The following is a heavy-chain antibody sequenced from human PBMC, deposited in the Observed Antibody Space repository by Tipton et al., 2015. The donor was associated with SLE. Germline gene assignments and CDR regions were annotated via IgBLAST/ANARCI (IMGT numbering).Heavy chain of an antibody. CDR2: TNQDGTIR. Sequence: SLRLSCVASGSNFGAYWMHWVRQAPGKGLVWISRTNQDGTIRSYGDSVKGRFIISRDNSKSTLYLQMNNVRVEDTALYYCTREIDPGSSRISDYWGQGTMVSVSS. V-gene: IGHV3-74*01. CDR1: GSNFGAYW. CDR3: TREIDPGSSRISDY. D-gene: IGHD2-15*01. J-gene: IGHJ4*02.